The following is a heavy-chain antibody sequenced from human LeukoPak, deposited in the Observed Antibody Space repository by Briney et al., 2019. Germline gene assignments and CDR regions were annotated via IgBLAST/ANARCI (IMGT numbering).Heavy chain of an antibody. CDR1: GITLSNYG. CDR3: AKRGVVIRVILVGFHKEAYYFDH. CDR2: ISDSGGST. J-gene: IGHJ4*02. Sequence: GGSLRLSCAVSGITLSNYGMSWVREAPGKGLEWVAGISDSGGSTNYADSVKGRFTISRDNPKNTLYLQMNSLRAEDTAVYFCAKRGVVIRVILVGFHKEAYYFDHWGQGALVTVSS. V-gene: IGHV3-23*01. D-gene: IGHD3-22*01.